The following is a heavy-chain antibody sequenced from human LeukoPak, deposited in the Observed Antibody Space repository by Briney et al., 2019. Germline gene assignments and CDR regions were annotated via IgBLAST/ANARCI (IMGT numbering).Heavy chain of an antibody. CDR3: GRGGSSGYNYNAFDI. CDR1: GFTLSSFE. CDR2: ISISDSTI. Sequence: GESLRLSCAASGFTLSSFEMNWVRQAPGKGLEWVSYISISDSTISYADSVRGRFTISRDNARNSLYLQMNSLRAEDTTVYYCGRGGSSGYNYNAFDIWGQGTVVTVSS. J-gene: IGHJ3*02. V-gene: IGHV3-48*03. D-gene: IGHD3-22*01.